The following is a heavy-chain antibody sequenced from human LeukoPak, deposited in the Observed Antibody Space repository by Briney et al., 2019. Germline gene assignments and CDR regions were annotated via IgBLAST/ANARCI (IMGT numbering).Heavy chain of an antibody. V-gene: IGHV3-33*01. J-gene: IGHJ5*02. CDR3: ARESGYSGYDDNWFDP. D-gene: IGHD5-12*01. CDR1: GFTFSSYG. CDR2: IWYDGSNK. Sequence: GGSLRLSCAASGFTFSSYGIHWVRQAPGKGLEWVAVIWYDGSNKYYADSVKGRFTISRDNSKNTLYLQMNSLRAEDTAVYYCARESGYSGYDDNWFDPWGQGTLVTVSS.